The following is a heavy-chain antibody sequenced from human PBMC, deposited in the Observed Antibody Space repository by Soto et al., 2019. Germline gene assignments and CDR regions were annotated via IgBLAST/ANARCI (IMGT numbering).Heavy chain of an antibody. CDR1: GFTFSSYS. J-gene: IGHJ4*02. CDR3: ARDSKRITMVRGVPSYFDY. D-gene: IGHD3-10*01. CDR2: ISSSSSTI. V-gene: IGHV3-48*01. Sequence: GGSLRLSCAASGFTFSSYSMNWVRQAPGKGLEWVSYISSSSSTIYYADSVKGRFTISRDNAKNSLYLQMNSLRAEDTAVYHCARDSKRITMVRGVPSYFDYWGQGTLVTVSS.